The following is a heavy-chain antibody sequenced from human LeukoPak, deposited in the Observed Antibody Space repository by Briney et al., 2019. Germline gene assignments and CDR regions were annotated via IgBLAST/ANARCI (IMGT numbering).Heavy chain of an antibody. CDR1: GYTLTELS. D-gene: IGHD2-2*01. CDR3: ARVVAVVVPAAMGWSDP. V-gene: IGHV1-24*01. CDR2: FDPEDGET. Sequence: ASVKVSCKVSGYTLTELSMHWVRQAPGKGLEWMGGFDPEDGETISAQKFQGRVTMTEDTSTDTAYMELSSLRSEDTAVYYCARVVAVVVPAAMGWSDPWGQGTLVTVSS. J-gene: IGHJ5*02.